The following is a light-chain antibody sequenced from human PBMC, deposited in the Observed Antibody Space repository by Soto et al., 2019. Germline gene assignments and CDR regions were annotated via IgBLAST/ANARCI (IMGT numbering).Light chain of an antibody. J-gene: IGKJ1*01. V-gene: IGKV3-15*01. CDR3: QHYDNWPPGGT. CDR1: QSVSRN. CDR2: DAS. Sequence: ERVMTQSPATLSLSPGGRATLSCRASQSVSRNLAWYQQKPGQAPRLLIYDASTRATGVPARFSGSGSGTEFTLTISSLQSEDFAVYYCQHYDNWPPGGTFGQGTKVEI.